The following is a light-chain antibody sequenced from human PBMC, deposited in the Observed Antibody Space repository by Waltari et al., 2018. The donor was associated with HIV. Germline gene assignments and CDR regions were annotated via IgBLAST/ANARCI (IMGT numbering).Light chain of an antibody. V-gene: IGLV1-47*01. CDR1: SSNIRRNY. J-gene: IGLJ3*02. CDR2: GNS. Sequence: SVLTQPPSASRTPGQRVTISCSGSSSNIRRNYVYWYQYFPGATPKLLCSGNSQRPAGVPGRCAGSKSGTSASLAISGLRPEDETDYYCASWDDSLSGWVFGGGTKVTVL. CDR3: ASWDDSLSGWV.